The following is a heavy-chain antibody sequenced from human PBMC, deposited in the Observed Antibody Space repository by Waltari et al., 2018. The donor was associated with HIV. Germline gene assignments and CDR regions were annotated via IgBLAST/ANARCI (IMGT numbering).Heavy chain of an antibody. J-gene: IGHJ4*02. Sequence: EVQLVESGGGLVKPGGSLRLSCAASGFTLSSYSMNWVRQAPGKGLEWVSSISSSSSYIYYADSVKGRFTISRDNAKNSLYLQMNSLRAEDTAVYYCARVGSSLDYWGQGTLVTVSS. CDR2: ISSSSSYI. CDR3: ARVGSSLDY. V-gene: IGHV3-21*01. CDR1: GFTLSSYS.